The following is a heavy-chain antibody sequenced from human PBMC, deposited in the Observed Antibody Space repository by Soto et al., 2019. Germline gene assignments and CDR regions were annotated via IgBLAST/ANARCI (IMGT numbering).Heavy chain of an antibody. CDR3: ARNGALDY. V-gene: IGHV4-30-4*01. Sequence: QVQLQESGPGLVKPSQTLSLTCTVSGGSISSGDYYWSWIRQPPGKGLEWIGYILYSGTTNYNPSLESRLTISVDTSKNQFTLKLTSVTAADTAVYYCARNGALDYWGRGTLVTVSS. D-gene: IGHD2-8*01. J-gene: IGHJ4*02. CDR1: GGSISSGDYY. CDR2: ILYSGTT.